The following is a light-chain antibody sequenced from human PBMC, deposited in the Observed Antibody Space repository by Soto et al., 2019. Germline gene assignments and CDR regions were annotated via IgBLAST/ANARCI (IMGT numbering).Light chain of an antibody. Sequence: QSALTQPASVSGSPGQSITISCTGTSNDIGAYNYVSWYQQHPGKAPKPLIYDVTNRPSGVSDRFSGSKSGRTASLTISGLQPDDEADYYCTSYTSIIAVVFGGGTKLTVL. CDR1: SNDIGAYNY. CDR3: TSYTSIIAVV. J-gene: IGLJ2*01. CDR2: DVT. V-gene: IGLV2-14*03.